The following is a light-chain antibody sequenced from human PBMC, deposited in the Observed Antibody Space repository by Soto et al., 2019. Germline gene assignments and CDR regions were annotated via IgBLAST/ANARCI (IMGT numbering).Light chain of an antibody. CDR1: SCDVGGYNY. Sequence: QSALTQPPSASGSPGQSVTISCTGTSCDVGGYNYVSWYQHHPGKAPKLMIYEVSKRPSGVPDRFSGSKSGNTASLTVSGLQADDEADYYCNSYAGNSWVFGGGTKVTVL. CDR3: NSYAGNSWV. J-gene: IGLJ3*02. V-gene: IGLV2-8*01. CDR2: EVS.